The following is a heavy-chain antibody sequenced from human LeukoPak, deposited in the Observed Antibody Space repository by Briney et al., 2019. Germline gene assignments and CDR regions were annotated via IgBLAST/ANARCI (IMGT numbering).Heavy chain of an antibody. Sequence: GGSLRLSCAASGFTFSSYSMNWVRQAPGKGLEWVSSISSSSSYIYYADSVKGRFTISRDNAKNSLYLQMNSLKTEDTAVYYCSILTGYYVDYWGQGTLVTVAS. CDR3: SILTGYYVDY. J-gene: IGHJ4*02. D-gene: IGHD3-9*01. CDR2: ISSSSSYI. V-gene: IGHV3-21*03. CDR1: GFTFSSYS.